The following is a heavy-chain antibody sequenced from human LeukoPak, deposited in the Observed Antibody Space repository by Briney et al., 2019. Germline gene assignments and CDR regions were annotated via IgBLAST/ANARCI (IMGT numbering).Heavy chain of an antibody. CDR1: GGSFSGYY. D-gene: IGHD3-22*01. V-gene: IGHV4-34*01. CDR3: ARRGSYYYDSSGYYYTYVFFDY. CDR2: INHSGST. J-gene: IGHJ4*02. Sequence: SETLSLTCAVYGGSFSGYYWSWIRQPPGKGLEWIGEINHSGSTNYNPSLKSRVTISVDTSKNQFSLKLSSVTAADTAVYYCARRGSYYYDSSGYYYTYVFFDYWGQGTLVTVSS.